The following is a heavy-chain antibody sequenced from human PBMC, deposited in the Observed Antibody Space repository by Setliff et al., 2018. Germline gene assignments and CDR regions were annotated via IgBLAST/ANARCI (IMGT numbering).Heavy chain of an antibody. V-gene: IGHV4-34*01. CDR1: GGSFSGYY. CDR2: INHSGST. J-gene: IGHJ1*01. D-gene: IGHD1-1*01. Sequence: PSETLSLTCAVYGGSFSGYYWSWIRQPPGKGLEWIGEINHSGSTNYNPSLKSRVTISVDTSKNQLSLTLSSVTAADTAVYYCVREGYSEYFQDWGRGTQVTVSS. CDR3: VREGYSEYFQD.